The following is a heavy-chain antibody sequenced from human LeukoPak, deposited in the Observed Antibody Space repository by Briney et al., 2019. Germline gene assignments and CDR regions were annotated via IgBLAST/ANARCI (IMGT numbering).Heavy chain of an antibody. Sequence: ASVKVSCKASGYNFRGFGFSWVRQAPGQGLEWMGRITVHNDNTKYAEKFQGRLTITTETSTSTVYMELRSLRSDDTAVYYCARGRRVPAAMIYFQHWGQGTLVTVSS. CDR2: ITVHNDNT. CDR1: GYNFRGFG. CDR3: ARGRRVPAAMIYFQH. V-gene: IGHV1-18*01. D-gene: IGHD2-2*01. J-gene: IGHJ1*01.